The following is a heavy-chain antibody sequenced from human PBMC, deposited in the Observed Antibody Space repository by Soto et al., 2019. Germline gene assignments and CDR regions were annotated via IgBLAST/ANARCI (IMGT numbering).Heavy chain of an antibody. CDR3: AKDKVPSSSWFVAGY. D-gene: IGHD6-13*01. CDR2: ISYDGSNK. CDR1: GFTFSSYG. Sequence: QVQLVESGGGVVQPGWSLRLSCAASGFTFSSYGMHWVRQAPGKGLEWVAVISYDGSNKYYADSVKGRFTISRDNSKNTLYLQMNSLGAEDTAVYYGAKDKVPSSSWFVAGYWGQGTLVTVSS. J-gene: IGHJ4*02. V-gene: IGHV3-30*18.